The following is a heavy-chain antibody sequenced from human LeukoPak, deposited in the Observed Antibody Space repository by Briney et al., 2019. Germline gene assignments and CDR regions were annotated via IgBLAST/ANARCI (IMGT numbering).Heavy chain of an antibody. D-gene: IGHD5-24*01. CDR2: INPSGGST. V-gene: IGHV1-46*01. CDR1: GYTFTSYY. Sequence: ASVKVSCKASGYTFTSYYMHWVRQAPGQGLEWMGIINPSGGSTSYAQNFQGRVTMTSDTSARTVYMELSGLRSEDTAIYYCARIRDGYNDAYDIWGQGTVVTVPS. J-gene: IGHJ3*02. CDR3: ARIRDGYNDAYDI.